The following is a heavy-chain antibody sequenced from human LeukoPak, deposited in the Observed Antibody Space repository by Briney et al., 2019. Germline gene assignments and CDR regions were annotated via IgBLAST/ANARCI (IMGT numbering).Heavy chain of an antibody. CDR2: INHSGST. CDR3: ARRPSMKYFDWLLPRRAFDI. Sequence: RASETLSLTCAVYGGSFSGYYWSWIRQPPGKGLELIGEINHSGSTNYNPSLKSRVTISVDTSKNQFSLKLSSVTAADTAVYYCARRPSMKYFDWLLPRRAFDIWGQGTMVTVSS. V-gene: IGHV4-34*01. CDR1: GGSFSGYY. J-gene: IGHJ3*02. D-gene: IGHD3-9*01.